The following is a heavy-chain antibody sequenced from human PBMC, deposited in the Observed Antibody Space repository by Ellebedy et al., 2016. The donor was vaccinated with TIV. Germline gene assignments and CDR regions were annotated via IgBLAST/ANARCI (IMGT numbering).Heavy chain of an antibody. CDR1: GESFNGYY. D-gene: IGHD6-19*01. CDR2: INHSGST. Sequence: MPSETLSLTCGVYGESFNGYYWTWIRQLPGKGLEWIGEINHSGSTHYNPSLKSRVTISIDTSKNQFSLNLSSVTAADTAVYHCARGRAAVAATKYVDFQHWGQGTLVTVSS. J-gene: IGHJ1*01. CDR3: ARGRAAVAATKYVDFQH. V-gene: IGHV4-34*01.